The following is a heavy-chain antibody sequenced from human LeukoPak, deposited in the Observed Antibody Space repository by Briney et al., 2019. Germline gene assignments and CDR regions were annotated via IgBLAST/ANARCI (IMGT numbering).Heavy chain of an antibody. V-gene: IGHV3-48*03. CDR1: GFTFSSYE. J-gene: IGHJ3*02. Sequence: PGGSLRLSCAASGFTFSSYEMNWVRQAPGKGLEGVSYISSSGSTIYYADSVKGRFTISRDNAKNSLYLQMNSLRAEDTAVYYCARDPPSTDAFDIWGQGTMVTVSS. CDR2: ISSSGSTI. CDR3: ARDPPSTDAFDI.